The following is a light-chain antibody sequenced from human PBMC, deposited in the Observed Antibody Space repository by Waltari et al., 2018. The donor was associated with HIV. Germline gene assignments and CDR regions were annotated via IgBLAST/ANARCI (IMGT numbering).Light chain of an antibody. CDR2: RNK. J-gene: IGLJ3*02. V-gene: IGLV1-44*01. CDR1: SSNIGSNF. CDR3: AAWDDSLNGNWV. Sequence: QSVLTQPPSASGTPGQRVTISCSGGSSNIGSNFVIWYQQLPGTAPKLLMYRNKQRPPAVPGRFSGSESGTSASLAISGLQSEAEADYYCAAWDDSLNGNWVFGGGTKVTVL.